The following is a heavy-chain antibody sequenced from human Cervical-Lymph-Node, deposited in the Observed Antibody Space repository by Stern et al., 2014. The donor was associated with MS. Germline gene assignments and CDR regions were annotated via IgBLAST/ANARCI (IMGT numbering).Heavy chain of an antibody. J-gene: IGHJ4*02. CDR3: ARSDRLWGSFDY. D-gene: IGHD3-16*01. CDR1: GGSISSTGYY. CDR2: IHYRGSN. Sequence: QLQESGPGLVKPSQTLSLTCTVSGGSISSTGYYWSWIRQHPGKGLEWIGYIHYRGSNYYNPSLQSRGTISVDTSKNQFSLNLSSVTAADTALYYCARSDRLWGSFDYWGQGRLVTVSS. V-gene: IGHV4-31*03.